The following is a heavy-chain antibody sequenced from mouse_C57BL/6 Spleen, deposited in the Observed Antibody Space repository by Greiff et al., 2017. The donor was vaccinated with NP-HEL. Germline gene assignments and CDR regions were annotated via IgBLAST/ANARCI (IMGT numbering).Heavy chain of an antibody. CDR3: ARYNCSPYWYFDV. CDR1: GFTFTDYY. Sequence: EVQLVESGGGLVQPGGSLSLSCAASGFTFTDYYMSWVRQPPGKALEWLGFIRNKANGYTTEYSASVKGRFTISRDNSQSLLYLQMNALLAEDSATYYCARYNCSPYWYFDVWGTGTTVTVSS. J-gene: IGHJ1*03. V-gene: IGHV7-3*01. CDR2: IRNKANGYTT.